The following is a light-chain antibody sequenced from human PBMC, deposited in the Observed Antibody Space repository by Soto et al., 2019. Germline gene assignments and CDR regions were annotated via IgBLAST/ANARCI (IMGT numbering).Light chain of an antibody. CDR1: QGIRSD. CDR3: LHQNSYRALS. J-gene: IGKJ4*01. CDR2: DAS. Sequence: DIQMTQSPSSLSASVGDRVTITCRASQGIRSDLGWYQQKAGKAPKRLIYDASTLQSGVPSRFKGSGSGTEFTLTISSLQPEDFASYYCLHQNSYRALSFGGGTKVEIK. V-gene: IGKV1-17*01.